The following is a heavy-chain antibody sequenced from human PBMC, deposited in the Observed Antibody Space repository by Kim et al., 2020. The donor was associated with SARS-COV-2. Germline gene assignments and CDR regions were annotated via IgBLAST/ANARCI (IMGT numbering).Heavy chain of an antibody. Sequence: SLKSRVTISVDTSKNQFSLKLSSVTTADTAVYYCARRELVPAAIGETFDIWGQGTMVTVSS. D-gene: IGHD2-2*02. V-gene: IGHV4-39*07. CDR3: ARRELVPAAIGETFDI. J-gene: IGHJ3*02.